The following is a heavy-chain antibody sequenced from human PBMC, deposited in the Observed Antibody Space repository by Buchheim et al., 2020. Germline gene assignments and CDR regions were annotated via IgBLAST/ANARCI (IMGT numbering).Heavy chain of an antibody. J-gene: IGHJ4*02. Sequence: EVQLVESGGGLVQPGGSLRLSCAASGFTFSSYWMVWVRQAPGKGMLYVSDLNGDGSTTRYAYSERGRFTISRATAKTTLYLPMTSLRVEDTAVYYCVIDKDRSFDYWGQGTL. CDR3: VIDKDRSFDY. CDR1: GFTFSSYW. V-gene: IGHV3-74*01. CDR2: LNGDGSTT.